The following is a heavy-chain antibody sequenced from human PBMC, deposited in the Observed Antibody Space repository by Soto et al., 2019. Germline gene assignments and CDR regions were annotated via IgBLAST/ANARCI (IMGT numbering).Heavy chain of an antibody. CDR2: TYYRSKWYN. J-gene: IGHJ6*02. Sequence: SQTLSLTCAISGDTVSSNSAAWTWIRQSPSRGLEWLGKTYYRSKWYNEYAVSVKSRISINADTSKNQFSLQLDSVTPEDTAVYYCARGGYSMDVCGQGTTVTVYS. CDR3: ARGGYSMDV. V-gene: IGHV6-1*01. CDR1: GDTVSSNSAA.